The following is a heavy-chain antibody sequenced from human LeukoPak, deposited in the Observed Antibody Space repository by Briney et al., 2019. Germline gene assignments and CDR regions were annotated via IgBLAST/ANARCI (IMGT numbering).Heavy chain of an antibody. V-gene: IGHV3-23*01. J-gene: IGHJ4*02. D-gene: IGHD2-2*01. CDR3: AKARSGSSASCYNY. CDR2: ISGSDGST. CDR1: GFTLSTYA. Sequence: PGGSLRLSCAASGFTLSTYAMSWVRQAPGKGLEWVSVISGSDGSTYYADSVKGRFTISRDNSKNTLYLQMNSLRAEDTAVYYCAKARSGSSASCYNYWGQGTLVTVSS.